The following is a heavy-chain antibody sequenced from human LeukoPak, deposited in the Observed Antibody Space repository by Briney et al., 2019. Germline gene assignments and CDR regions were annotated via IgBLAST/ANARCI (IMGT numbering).Heavy chain of an antibody. CDR2: ISGSGGST. J-gene: IGHJ4*02. Sequence: GGSLRLSCAASGFTFSSYAMSWVRQAPGKGLEWVSAISGSGGSTYYANSVKGRFTISRDNSKNTLYLQMNSLRAEDTAVYYCAKEPYYYDSSGLSDYWGQGTLVTVSS. D-gene: IGHD3-22*01. CDR3: AKEPYYYDSSGLSDY. V-gene: IGHV3-23*01. CDR1: GFTFSSYA.